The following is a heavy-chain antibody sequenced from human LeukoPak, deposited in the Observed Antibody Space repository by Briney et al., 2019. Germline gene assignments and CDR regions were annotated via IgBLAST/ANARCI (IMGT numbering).Heavy chain of an antibody. CDR1: GGSISTPTYY. D-gene: IGHD2-21*02. CDR2: IYYSGSS. CDR3: ARHGHHGDHDY. J-gene: IGHJ4*02. Sequence: SETLSLTCTVSGGSISTPTYYWGWIRQPPGKGLEWIGSIYYSGSSYYNPSLKSRVTISVDTSKNQFSLKLNSVTAADTAVYHCARHGHHGDHDYWGQGTLVTVSS. V-gene: IGHV4-39*01.